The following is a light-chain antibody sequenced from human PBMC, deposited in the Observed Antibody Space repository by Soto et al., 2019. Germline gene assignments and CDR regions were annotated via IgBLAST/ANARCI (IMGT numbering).Light chain of an antibody. J-gene: IGLJ2*01. V-gene: IGLV1-40*01. CDR3: QSYDSILRGVV. CDR1: SSNIGAGYD. CDR2: NNN. Sequence: QSALTQPPSVSGAPGQRVTISCTGSSSNIGAGYDVHWYQQLPGTAPKLLISNNNNRPSGVPDRFSGSKSGTSASLAITGLQAEDEADYYCQSYDSILRGVVFGGGTKLTVL.